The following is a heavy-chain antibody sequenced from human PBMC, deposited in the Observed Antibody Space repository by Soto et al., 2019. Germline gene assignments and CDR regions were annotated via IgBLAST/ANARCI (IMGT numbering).Heavy chain of an antibody. CDR1: GYSFTSYW. J-gene: IGHJ4*02. D-gene: IGHD3-10*01. V-gene: IGHV5-51*01. Sequence: GESLKISCKGSGYSFTSYWIGWVRQMPGKGLEWMGIIYPGDSDTRYSPSFQGQVTISADKSISTAYLQWSSLKASDTAMYYCARQGYGSESYYNEGFHYWGQGTLVTVSS. CDR2: IYPGDSDT. CDR3: ARQGYGSESYYNEGFHY.